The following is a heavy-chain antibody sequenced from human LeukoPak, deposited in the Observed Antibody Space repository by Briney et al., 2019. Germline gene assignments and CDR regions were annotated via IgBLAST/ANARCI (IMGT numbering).Heavy chain of an antibody. CDR1: GFTFTNAW. CDR2: MKSKTDGGTI. Sequence: GGSLRLSCAVSGFTFTNAWMSWVRQAPGKGLEWVGRMKSKTDGGTIDYAAPVKGRFTISRDDSKNTLYLQMSSLQIEDTAVYYCLRHFDYWGQGTLVTVSS. CDR3: LRHFDY. J-gene: IGHJ4*02. V-gene: IGHV3-15*01.